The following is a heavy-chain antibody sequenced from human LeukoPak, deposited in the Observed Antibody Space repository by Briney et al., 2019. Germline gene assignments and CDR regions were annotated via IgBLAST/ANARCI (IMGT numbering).Heavy chain of an antibody. CDR2: IYYSGSA. CDR3: AREAHSRHGGYGHYFDY. D-gene: IGHD5-12*01. CDR1: GGYISSCD. Sequence: SETLSLTCTVSGGYISSCDWSWIRLPPGKGREWIGNIYYSGSANYKPSLNGRVTISLNTSKNQFSLKLSSVTAADTAVYYCAREAHSRHGGYGHYFDYWGQGSLVTVSS. V-gene: IGHV4-59*01. J-gene: IGHJ4*02.